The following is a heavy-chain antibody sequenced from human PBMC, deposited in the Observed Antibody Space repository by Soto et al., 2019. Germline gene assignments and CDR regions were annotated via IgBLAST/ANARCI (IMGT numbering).Heavy chain of an antibody. J-gene: IGHJ4*02. D-gene: IGHD4-17*01. CDR1: GGSISSNY. V-gene: IGHV4-59*01. CDR2: VYNSGST. CDR3: ARTTAVPNTLRSRYFFDY. Sequence: SETLSLTCTVSGGSISSNYWTWIRQPPGKGLEWIGYVYNSGSTNYNPSLKSRVTISEDTSKSQFSLRLSSVTTADTALYCCARTTAVPNTLRSRYFFDYWGQGTLVTVSS.